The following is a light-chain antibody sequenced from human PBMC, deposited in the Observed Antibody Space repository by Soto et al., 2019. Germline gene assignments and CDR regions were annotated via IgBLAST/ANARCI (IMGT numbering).Light chain of an antibody. CDR3: QQYAGSPRT. J-gene: IGKJ1*01. CDR1: QSISSNY. Sequence: EIVLTQSPGTLSLSPGERATLSCRASQSISSNYLAWYQQTPGQAPRLLIYDASSRAAGIPDRFSGSGSGTDFTLTISRLEPEDLGVYYCQQYAGSPRTFGQGPRVDTK. CDR2: DAS. V-gene: IGKV3-20*01.